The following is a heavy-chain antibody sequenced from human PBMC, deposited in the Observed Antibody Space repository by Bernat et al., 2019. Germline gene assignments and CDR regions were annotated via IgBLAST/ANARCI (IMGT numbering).Heavy chain of an antibody. D-gene: IGHD6-13*01. CDR3: ARDPGIAAAGTFFDY. V-gene: IGHV3-30-3*01. CDR2: ISYDGSNK. Sequence: QVQLVESGGGVVQPGRSLRLSCAASGFTFSSYAMHWVRQAPGKGLEWVAVISYDGSNKYYADSVKGRFTISSDNSKNTLYLQMNSLRAEDTAVYYCARDPGIAAAGTFFDYWGQGTLVTVSS. J-gene: IGHJ4*02. CDR1: GFTFSSYA.